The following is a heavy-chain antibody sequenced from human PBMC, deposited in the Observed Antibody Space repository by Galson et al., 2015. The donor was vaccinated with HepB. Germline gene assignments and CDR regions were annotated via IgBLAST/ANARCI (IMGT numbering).Heavy chain of an antibody. CDR3: ARDYGDYFGGMDV. J-gene: IGHJ6*02. V-gene: IGHV3-48*01. CDR1: GLIFSSYS. CDR2: ISSSSSTI. Sequence: SLRLSCAASGLIFSSYSMNWVRQAPGKGLEWVSYISSSSSTIYYADSVKGRFTISRDNAKNSLYLQMNSLRAEDTAVYYCARDYGDYFGGMDVWGQGTTVTVSS. D-gene: IGHD4-17*01.